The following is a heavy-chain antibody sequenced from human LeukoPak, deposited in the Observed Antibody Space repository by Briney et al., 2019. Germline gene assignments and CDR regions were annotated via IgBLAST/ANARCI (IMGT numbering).Heavy chain of an antibody. J-gene: IGHJ1*01. CDR2: FHPSGTT. V-gene: IGHV4-31*02. CDR3: TKGADDYKTGY. D-gene: IGHD5-24*01. CDR1: GNSVISDNSI. Sequence: PSETLSLICSVSGNSVISDNSIWSWIRQHPEKGLEWIGHFHPSGTTYYNPSLRSRLTISIDTSNNHFSPEMTSMTAADTAVYYCTKGADDYKTGYWGQGTLVTVSS.